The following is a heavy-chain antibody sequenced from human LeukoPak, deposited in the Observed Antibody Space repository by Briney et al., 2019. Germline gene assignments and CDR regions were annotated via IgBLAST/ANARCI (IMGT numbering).Heavy chain of an antibody. J-gene: IGHJ4*02. CDR3: AREGGYSSSWNYFDY. V-gene: IGHV3-21*01. Sequence: GGSLRLSCAAFGFTFSSYSMNWVRQAPGKGLEWVSSISSSSYIYYADSVKGRFTISRDNAENSLYLQMNSLRAEDTAVYYCAREGGYSSSWNYFDYWGQGTLVTVSS. D-gene: IGHD6-13*01. CDR2: ISSSSYI. CDR1: GFTFSSYS.